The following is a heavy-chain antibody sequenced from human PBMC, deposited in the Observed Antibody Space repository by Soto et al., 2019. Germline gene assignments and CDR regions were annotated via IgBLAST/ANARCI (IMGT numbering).Heavy chain of an antibody. CDR1: GYTFTSCY. CDR3: ARAGNAYYHYYMDV. Sequence: ASVKVSCKASGYTFTSCYMHWVRQAPGQGLEWVGIINPTDGSATYAQRFRGRVTMTRDTSTSTVYVELSSLRSDDTAVYFCARAGNAYYHYYMDVCAKGTSVTGSS. D-gene: IGHD1-1*01. J-gene: IGHJ6*03. CDR2: INPTDGSA. V-gene: IGHV1-46*03.